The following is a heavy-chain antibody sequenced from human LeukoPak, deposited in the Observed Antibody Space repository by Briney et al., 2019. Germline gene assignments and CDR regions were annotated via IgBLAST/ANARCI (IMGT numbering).Heavy chain of an antibody. Sequence: GGSLRLSCAASGFTSISYGMHWVRQAPGKGLEWVAFIRYDGSNKYYTDSVKGRFTISRDNSKNTLSLQMNSLRAEDTAVYYCARDLGMGTRIDFWGQGTLVTVSS. V-gene: IGHV3-30*02. D-gene: IGHD5-24*01. CDR2: IRYDGSNK. CDR1: GFTSISYG. J-gene: IGHJ4*02. CDR3: ARDLGMGTRIDF.